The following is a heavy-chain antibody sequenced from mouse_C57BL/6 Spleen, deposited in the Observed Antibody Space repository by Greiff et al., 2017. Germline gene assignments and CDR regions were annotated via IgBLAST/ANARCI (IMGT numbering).Heavy chain of an antibody. CDR1: GFTFSDYG. Sequence: VQLQQSGGGLVKPGGSLKLSCAASGFTFSDYGMHWVRQAPEKGLEWVAYISSGSSTIYYADTVKGRFTISRDNAKNTLFLQMTSLRSEDTAMYYCARAVVAMDAMDYWGQGTSVTVSS. CDR3: ARAVVAMDAMDY. J-gene: IGHJ4*01. CDR2: ISSGSSTI. V-gene: IGHV5-17*01. D-gene: IGHD1-1*01.